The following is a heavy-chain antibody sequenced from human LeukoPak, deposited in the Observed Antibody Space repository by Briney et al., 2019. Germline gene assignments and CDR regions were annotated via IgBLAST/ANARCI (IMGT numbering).Heavy chain of an antibody. Sequence: TLTCTXSXXSFSTSXVGVGWIRXPPGXXLEXLALIYWDDDKRYSPSLKSRLNITKDTSKKQVVLTMTNMDPVDTATYYCAHRNDWLLFDAFDIWGQGTMVTVSS. J-gene: IGHJ3*02. CDR1: XXSFSTSXVG. V-gene: IGHV2-5*02. CDR3: AHRNDWLLFDAFDI. CDR2: IYWDDDK. D-gene: IGHD3-9*01.